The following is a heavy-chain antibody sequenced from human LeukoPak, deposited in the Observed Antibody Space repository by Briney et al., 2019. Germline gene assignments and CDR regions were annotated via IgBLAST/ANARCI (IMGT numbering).Heavy chain of an antibody. CDR2: IWYDGSNK. D-gene: IGHD2-15*01. J-gene: IGHJ6*02. V-gene: IGHV3-33*01. CDR3: ARDLGRYCSGGSCYGMDV. Sequence: PGGSLRLSCAASGFTFSSYGMHWVRQAPGKGLEWVAFIWYDGSNKYYADSVKGRFTISRDNSKNTLYLQMNSLRAEDTAVYYCARDLGRYCSGGSCYGMDVWGQGTTVTVSS. CDR1: GFTFSSYG.